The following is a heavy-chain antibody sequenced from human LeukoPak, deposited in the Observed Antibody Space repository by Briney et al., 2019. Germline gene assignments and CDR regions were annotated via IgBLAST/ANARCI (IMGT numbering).Heavy chain of an antibody. V-gene: IGHV1-18*01. CDR2: ISAYNGNT. D-gene: IGHD3-10*01. CDR1: DYTFTSYG. CDR3: ARDGEVRGVIIKDYYYMDV. J-gene: IGHJ6*03. Sequence: GESLKISCKASDYTFTSYGISWVRQAPGQGLEWMGWISAYNGNTNYAQKLQGRVTMTTDTSTSTAYMELRSLRSDDTAVYYCARDGEVRGVIIKDYYYMDVWGKGTTVTVSS.